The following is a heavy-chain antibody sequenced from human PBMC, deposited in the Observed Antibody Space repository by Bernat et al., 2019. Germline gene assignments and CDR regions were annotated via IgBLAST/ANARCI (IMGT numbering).Heavy chain of an antibody. Sequence: QITLKESGPTLVKPTQTLTLTCPFSGFSLGTSGVAVGWNRQPPGKALEWLALIYWDDDKRYSPSLRSRLTITKDTSKNRVVLTMTNMDPVDTGTYYCVHREATALGNFFDPWGQGALVTVSS. D-gene: IGHD4-23*01. V-gene: IGHV2-5*02. CDR2: IYWDDDK. J-gene: IGHJ5*02. CDR1: GFSLGTSGVA. CDR3: VHREATALGNFFDP.